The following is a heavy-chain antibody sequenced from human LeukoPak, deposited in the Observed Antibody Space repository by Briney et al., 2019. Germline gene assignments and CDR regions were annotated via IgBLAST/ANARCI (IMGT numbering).Heavy chain of an antibody. CDR2: IIPIFGTA. J-gene: IGHJ4*02. CDR3: ARGAAAGTNYFYY. CDR1: GGTFSSYA. Sequence: SVKVSCKASGGTFSSYAISWVRQAPGQGLEWMGGIIPIFGTANYAQKFQGRVTITTDESTSTAYMELSSLRSEDTAVYYCARGAAAGTNYFYYWGQGTLVTVSS. V-gene: IGHV1-69*05. D-gene: IGHD6-13*01.